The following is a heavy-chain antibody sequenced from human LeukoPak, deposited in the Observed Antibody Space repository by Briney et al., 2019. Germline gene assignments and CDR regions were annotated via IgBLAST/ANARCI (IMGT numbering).Heavy chain of an antibody. J-gene: IGHJ3*02. V-gene: IGHV3-30-3*01. D-gene: IGHD2-21*02. CDR3: ARDPEAYCGGDCYSNAFDI. Sequence: GGSLRLSCAASGFTFINNTIHWVRQAPGKGLEWVAVMSYDGSTKYYADSVKGRFTISRVNAKNTLYLQMSSLRAEDTAVYYCARDPEAYCGGDCYSNAFDIWGQGTMVTVSS. CDR2: MSYDGSTK. CDR1: GFTFINNT.